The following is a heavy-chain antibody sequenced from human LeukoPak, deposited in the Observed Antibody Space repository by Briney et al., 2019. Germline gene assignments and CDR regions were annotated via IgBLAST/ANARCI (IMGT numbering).Heavy chain of an antibody. CDR1: GFTFSSYS. D-gene: IGHD1-14*01. Sequence: SGGSLRLSCAASGFTFSSYSMNWVRQAPGKGLEWVSYISSSRDAIYYADSVKGRFTISRDNAKNSLYLQMNSLRAEDTAVYYCARDPPRRYDYWGQGTLVTVSS. CDR3: ARDPPRRYDY. V-gene: IGHV3-48*01. CDR2: ISSSRDAI. J-gene: IGHJ4*02.